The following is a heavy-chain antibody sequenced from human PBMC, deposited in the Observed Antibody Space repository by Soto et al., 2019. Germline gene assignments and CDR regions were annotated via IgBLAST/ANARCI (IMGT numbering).Heavy chain of an antibody. V-gene: IGHV3-30*03. D-gene: IGHD2-2*01. CDR1: GFYFNNYN. CDR3: ARAGSTTCQPSSCHYYGMDV. J-gene: IGHJ6*02. Sequence: QVQLVESGGGVVQPGRSLRLSCAASGFYFNNYNLHWVRQAPGKGLEWVAVVSYEGNNKYYGDSVKGRFTISKDESKTTVYLQMTNLRSEDTAKYYCARAGSTTCQPSSCHYYGMDVWGLGTTVTVSS. CDR2: VSYEGNNK.